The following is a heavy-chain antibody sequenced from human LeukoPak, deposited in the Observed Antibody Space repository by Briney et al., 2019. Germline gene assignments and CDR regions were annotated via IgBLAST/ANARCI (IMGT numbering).Heavy chain of an antibody. J-gene: IGHJ4*02. D-gene: IGHD3-16*01. CDR1: GCTFSNYG. Sequence: GGSLRLSCAASGCTFSNYGMHWVRQAPGKGLEWVAFIRYDGTNKYYADSVKGRFTMSRDNSKNTLYLQMNSLRVEDTAVYYCAKDKIWGEDYFDYWGQGTLVTVSS. CDR3: AKDKIWGEDYFDY. CDR2: IRYDGTNK. V-gene: IGHV3-30*02.